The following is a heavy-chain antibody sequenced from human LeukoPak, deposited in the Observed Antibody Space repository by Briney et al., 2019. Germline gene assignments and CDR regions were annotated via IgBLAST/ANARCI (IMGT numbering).Heavy chain of an antibody. Sequence: GGSLRLSCAASGFTFSSSAMSWVRQVPGKGLEWVSAISANGGGTYYADSVKGRFTISRDNSKNTLYLQMNSLRAEDTAVYYCAKGSSPFDYWGQGTLVTVS. CDR1: GFTFSSSA. D-gene: IGHD6-13*01. V-gene: IGHV3-23*01. CDR3: AKGSSPFDY. J-gene: IGHJ4*02. CDR2: ISANGGGT.